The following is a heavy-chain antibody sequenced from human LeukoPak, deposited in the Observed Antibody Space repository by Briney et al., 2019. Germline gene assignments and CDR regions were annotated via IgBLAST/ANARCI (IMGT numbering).Heavy chain of an antibody. V-gene: IGHV3-66*01. CDR3: ARIKESGIADT. CDR1: GFTVSSSY. J-gene: IGHJ5*02. Sequence: GGSLRLSCVVSGFTVSSSYMTWVRQAPGKGLEWVSIIYYGGSTYYADSVKGRFTISRDNSKNALYLQMNSLRAEDTAVYYCARIKESGIADTWGQGTLVTVSS. CDR2: IYYGGST. D-gene: IGHD6-13*01.